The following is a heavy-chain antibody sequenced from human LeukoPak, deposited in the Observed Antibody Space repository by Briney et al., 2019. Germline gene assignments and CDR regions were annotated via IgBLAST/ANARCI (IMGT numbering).Heavy chain of an antibody. CDR2: IYYSGST. Sequence: SQTLSLTCTVSGGSISSGGYYWSWIRQHPGKGLEWIGYIYYSGSTYYNPSLKSRVTISVDTSKNQSSLKLSSVTAADTAVYYCARYYDRSGYWSTPHFDYWGQGTLVTVSS. V-gene: IGHV4-31*03. CDR3: ARYYDRSGYWSTPHFDY. CDR1: GGSISSGGYY. J-gene: IGHJ4*02. D-gene: IGHD3-22*01.